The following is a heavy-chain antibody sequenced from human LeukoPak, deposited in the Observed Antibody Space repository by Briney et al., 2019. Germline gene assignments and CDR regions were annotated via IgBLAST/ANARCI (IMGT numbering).Heavy chain of an antibody. CDR3: ARDSEYSSSFDY. CDR1: GGSISSGGYY. CDR2: IYYSGST. J-gene: IGHJ4*02. V-gene: IGHV4-31*03. Sequence: SETLSLTCTVSGGSISSGGYYWSWIRQHPGKGLEWIGYIYYSGSTYYNPSLKSRVTISVDTSKNQFSLKLSSVTAADTAVYYCARDSEYSSSFDYWGQGTLVTVSS. D-gene: IGHD6-6*01.